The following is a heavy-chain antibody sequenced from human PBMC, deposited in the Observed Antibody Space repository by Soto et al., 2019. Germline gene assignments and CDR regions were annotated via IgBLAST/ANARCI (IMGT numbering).Heavy chain of an antibody. Sequence: QVQLVQSGAEVKKPGSSVKVSCKASGGTFSSYAISWVRQAPGQGLEWMGGIIPIFGTANYAQKFQGRVTITADESTSTAYMELSSLRSEDTAVYYCARSVEDTAMVSYFYYYYGMDVWGQGTTVTVSS. J-gene: IGHJ6*02. V-gene: IGHV1-69*01. CDR1: GGTFSSYA. D-gene: IGHD5-18*01. CDR2: IIPIFGTA. CDR3: ARSVEDTAMVSYFYYYYGMDV.